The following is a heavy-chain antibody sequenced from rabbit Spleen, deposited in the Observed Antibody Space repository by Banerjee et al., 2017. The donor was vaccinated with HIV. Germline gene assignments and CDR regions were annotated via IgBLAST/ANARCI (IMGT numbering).Heavy chain of an antibody. Sequence: QERLVESGGGLVKPEGSLKLSCTASGFSFSNKAVMCWVRQAPGKGLEWIVCINAVTGKAVYASWAKGRFTFSKTSSTTVTLQMTSLTAADTATYFCARDLTSVIGWNFNLWGPGTLVTVS. CDR2: INAVTGKA. D-gene: IGHD1-1*01. CDR1: GFSFSNKAV. V-gene: IGHV1S45*01. CDR3: ARDLTSVIGWNFNL. J-gene: IGHJ4*01.